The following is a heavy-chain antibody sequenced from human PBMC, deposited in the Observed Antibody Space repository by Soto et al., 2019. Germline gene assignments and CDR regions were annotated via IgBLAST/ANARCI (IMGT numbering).Heavy chain of an antibody. CDR2: INHSGNT. Sequence: SETLSLTCAVYGASLSDNYCNWLRQPPGKGLEWIGEINHSGNTNYNPSLRSRVTISIDTSKNQLSLNLRSVSAADTAVYYCARGRGEFYSWGQGTPVIVSS. CDR3: ARGRGEFYS. V-gene: IGHV4-34*01. D-gene: IGHD2-21*01. J-gene: IGHJ5*01. CDR1: GASLSDNY.